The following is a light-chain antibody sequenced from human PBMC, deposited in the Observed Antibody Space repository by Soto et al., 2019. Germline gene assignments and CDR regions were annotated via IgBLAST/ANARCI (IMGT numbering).Light chain of an antibody. V-gene: IGKV3-15*01. Sequence: EIVMTQSPATLSVSPGERATLSCRASQRLSSNLAWYQQKPGQAPRLLIYGVSTRATGVPARFSGSGSGTGFTLTISRLEPEDFAVYYCQQYGSSGTFGQGTKVDIK. J-gene: IGKJ1*01. CDR1: QRLSSN. CDR2: GVS. CDR3: QQYGSSGT.